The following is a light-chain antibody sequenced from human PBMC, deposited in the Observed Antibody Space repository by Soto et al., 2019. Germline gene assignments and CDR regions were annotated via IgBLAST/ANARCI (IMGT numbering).Light chain of an antibody. CDR1: QSFSSSS. V-gene: IGKV3-20*01. J-gene: IGKJ1*01. Sequence: EIVLTQSPGTLSFSPGERATLSCRASQSFSSSSLAWYQQKPGQAPRLLISRASSRATGIPDRFSGSGSGTDFTLTISRLEPEDFAVYYCQQYGGLPRTFGQGTKVEIK. CDR3: QQYGGLPRT. CDR2: RAS.